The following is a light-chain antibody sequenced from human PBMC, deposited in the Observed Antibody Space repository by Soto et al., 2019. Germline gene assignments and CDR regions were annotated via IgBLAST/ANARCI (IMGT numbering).Light chain of an antibody. V-gene: IGKV3-15*01. CDR3: QQYTARPPLT. CDR1: HHVATN. CDR2: GAS. Sequence: EIVMTQSPVTLSVSPGERATLSCRASHHVATNLAWYQQKPGQPPRLLIYGASTRATGVSARFSGSVSGTEFTLTISSLQSDDFAVYYCQQYTARPPLTFGQGTRV. J-gene: IGKJ1*01.